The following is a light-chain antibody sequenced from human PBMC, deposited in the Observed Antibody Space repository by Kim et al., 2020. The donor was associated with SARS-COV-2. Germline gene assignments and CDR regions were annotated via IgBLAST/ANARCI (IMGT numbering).Light chain of an antibody. CDR2: GKN. CDR1: SLRSYY. Sequence: SSELTQDPAVSVALGQTVRITCQGDSLRSYYASWYQQKPGQAPVLVIYGKNNRPSGIPDRFSVSSSGNTASLTITGAQAEDEADYYCNSWDSSGNHWVFGGGTQLTVL. J-gene: IGLJ3*02. V-gene: IGLV3-19*01. CDR3: NSWDSSGNHWV.